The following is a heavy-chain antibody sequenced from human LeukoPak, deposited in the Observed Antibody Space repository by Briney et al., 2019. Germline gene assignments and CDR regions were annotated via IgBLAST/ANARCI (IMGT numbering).Heavy chain of an antibody. CDR2: ISAYNGYT. CDR3: ARDSGNYFLDY. Sequence: ASLKVSNKASGYTLTNYGISWVRQAHGQGLEWMGWISAYNGYTNNAQNLQGRVTMTRDTSTNTAYMELRSLRSDDTAVYYCARDSGNYFLDYWGQGTLVTVSS. D-gene: IGHD1-26*01. CDR1: GYTLTNYG. V-gene: IGHV1-18*01. J-gene: IGHJ4*02.